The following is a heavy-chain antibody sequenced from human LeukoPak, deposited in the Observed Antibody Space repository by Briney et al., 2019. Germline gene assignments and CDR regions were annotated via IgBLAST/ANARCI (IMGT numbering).Heavy chain of an antibody. CDR3: ARGAYYYED. CDR1: GFTFSSHS. CDR2: ISSSSSTI. J-gene: IGHJ4*02. V-gene: IGHV3-48*01. Sequence: GGSLRLSCAASGFTFSSHSMNWVRQAPGKGLEWVSYISSSSSTIYYADSVKGRFTISRDNAKNSLYLQMNSLRAEDTAVYYCARGAYYYEDWGQGALVTVSS. D-gene: IGHD3-22*01.